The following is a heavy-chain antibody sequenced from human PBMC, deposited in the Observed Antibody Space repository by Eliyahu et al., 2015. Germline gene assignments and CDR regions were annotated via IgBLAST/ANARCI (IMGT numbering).Heavy chain of an antibody. CDR2: IYISGAT. J-gene: IGHJ4*02. Sequence: QVQLQESGPGLVKPSETLSLTCTVSGGSISTYYWTWIRQPAGKGLEWVGRIYISGATNYNPSLRGRLTMSIDTSKSQLSLELSSVTAADTAVYYCARVDGIELTGSVYVDYWGQGILVTVSS. CDR3: ARVDGIELTGSVYVDY. CDR1: GGSISTYY. V-gene: IGHV4-4*07. D-gene: IGHD3-10*01.